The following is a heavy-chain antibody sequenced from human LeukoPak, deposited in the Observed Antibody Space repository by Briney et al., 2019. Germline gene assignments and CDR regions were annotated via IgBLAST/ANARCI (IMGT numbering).Heavy chain of an antibody. CDR2: VSSRSSYI. CDR1: GFTFSNYN. Sequence: GGSLRLSCAASGFTFSNYNMNWIRHAPGKGLEWVASVSSRSSYIYYSDSVRGRFIISRDNAQSSLFLQLDSLRAEDTALYYCARDYGGNSGYFDYWGQGAWVTVSS. CDR3: ARDYGGNSGYFDY. J-gene: IGHJ4*02. V-gene: IGHV3-21*01. D-gene: IGHD4-23*01.